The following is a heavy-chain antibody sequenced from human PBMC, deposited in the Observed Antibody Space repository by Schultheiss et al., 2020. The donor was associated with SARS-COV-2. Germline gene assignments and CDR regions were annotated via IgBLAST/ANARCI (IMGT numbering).Heavy chain of an antibody. CDR1: GFIFSSYA. Sequence: GGSLRLSCAASGFIFSSYAMSWVRQAPGKGLEWVSAISGSGGSTYYADSVKGRFTISRDNSKNTLYLQMNSLRAEDTAVYYCARDLRDGGDCYPPCFLVAPPAGDNWFDPWGQGTLVTVSS. CDR3: ARDLRDGGDCYPPCFLVAPPAGDNWFDP. D-gene: IGHD2-21*02. V-gene: IGHV3-23*01. J-gene: IGHJ5*02. CDR2: ISGSGGST.